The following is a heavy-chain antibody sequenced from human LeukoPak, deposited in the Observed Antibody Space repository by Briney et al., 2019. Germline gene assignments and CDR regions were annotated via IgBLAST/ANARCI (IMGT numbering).Heavy chain of an antibody. V-gene: IGHV3-43*02. J-gene: IGHJ4*02. D-gene: IGHD3-22*01. CDR2: ISGDGGST. Sequence: PGGSLRLSCAASGFTFDDYAMHWVRQAPGKGLEWVSLISGDGGSTYYADSVKGRFTISRDNSKNSLYLQMNSPRTEDTALYYCAKTTYYYDSSGYYYNWGQGTLVTVSS. CDR3: AKTTYYYDSSGYYYN. CDR1: GFTFDDYA.